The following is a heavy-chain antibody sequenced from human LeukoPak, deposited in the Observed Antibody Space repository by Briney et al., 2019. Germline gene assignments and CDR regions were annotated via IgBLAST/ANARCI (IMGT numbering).Heavy chain of an antibody. CDR3: ATTTVTNNWFDP. CDR2: INPNTGGT. CDR1: GYTFTGYY. J-gene: IGHJ5*02. Sequence: ASVKVSCKASGYTFTGYYIHWVRQAPGQGLEWMGWINPNTGGTNYAQKFQGRATMTRDTSIRTDYMELSRLRSHDTAVFYCATTTVTNNWFDPWGQGTLVTVSS. V-gene: IGHV1-2*02. D-gene: IGHD4-11*01.